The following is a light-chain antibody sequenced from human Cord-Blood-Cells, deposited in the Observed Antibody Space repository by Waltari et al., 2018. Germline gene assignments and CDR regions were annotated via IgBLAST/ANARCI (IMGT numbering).Light chain of an antibody. J-gene: IGLJ3*02. CDR1: SSDVGGYNY. V-gene: IGLV2-14*01. Sequence: QSALTQPASVSGSPGQSITIPCTGTSSDVGGYNYVSWYQQHPGKAPKLMIYDVSKWPSGVSNRFSGSKSGNTASLTISGLQAEDEADYYCSSYTSSSTLFGGGTKLTVL. CDR3: SSYTSSSTL. CDR2: DVS.